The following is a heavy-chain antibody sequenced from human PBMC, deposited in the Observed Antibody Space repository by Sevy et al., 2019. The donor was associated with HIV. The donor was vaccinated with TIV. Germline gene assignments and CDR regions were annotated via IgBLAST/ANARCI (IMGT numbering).Heavy chain of an antibody. V-gene: IGHV4-39*01. CDR3: ARRYCSSTSCYVPGYYGMDV. J-gene: IGHJ6*02. CDR2: IYNSGST. CDR1: GGFVTSTSYY. D-gene: IGHD2-2*01. Sequence: SETLSLTCTVSGGFVTSTSYYWAWIRQSPGKGLEWIGSIYNSGSTYYNPSLKSRVTISVHTSKNQSSLKLSSVTAADTAVYYCARRYCSSTSCYVPGYYGMDVWGQGTTVTV.